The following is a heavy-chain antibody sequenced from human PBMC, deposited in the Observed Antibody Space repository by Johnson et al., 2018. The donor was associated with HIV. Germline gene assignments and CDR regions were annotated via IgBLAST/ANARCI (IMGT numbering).Heavy chain of an antibody. CDR2: INWNGGST. D-gene: IGHD3-3*01. V-gene: IGHV3-20*04. Sequence: EQLVESGGGVVRPGGSLRLSCAVFGFTFNDYGMSWVRQAPGKGLEWVSCINWNGGSTGYADSVKGRFTISRDNAKISLYLQMNSLRAEDTALYYCARGLGITIFEVATDAFDIWGQGTMVTVSS. CDR1: GFTFNDYG. CDR3: ARGLGITIFEVATDAFDI. J-gene: IGHJ3*02.